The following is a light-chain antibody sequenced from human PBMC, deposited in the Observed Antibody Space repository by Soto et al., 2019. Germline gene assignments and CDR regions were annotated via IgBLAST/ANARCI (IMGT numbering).Light chain of an antibody. CDR1: SSDVGGYDY. Sequence: QSALTQPPSASGSPGQSVTISCTGTSSDVGGYDYVSSYQQHPGKAPKLMIYEVSKRPSGVPDRFSCSKSSNTASLTVSGLQAEDDADYYCSSYAGSNIYVVFGGGTKLTVL. CDR2: EVS. J-gene: IGLJ2*01. CDR3: SSYAGSNIYVV. V-gene: IGLV2-8*01.